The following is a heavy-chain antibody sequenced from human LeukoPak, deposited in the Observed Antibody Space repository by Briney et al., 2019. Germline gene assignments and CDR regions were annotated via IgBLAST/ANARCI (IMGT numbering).Heavy chain of an antibody. V-gene: IGHV1-46*01. CDR3: APDYGDYDGYFDY. CDR1: GYTFTSYY. J-gene: IGHJ4*02. CDR2: INPSAGST. D-gene: IGHD4-17*01. Sequence: ASVKVSCKASGYTFTSYYLHWVRQAPGQGLEWMGIINPSAGSTSYAQKFQGRVTLTRDMSTSTVYMEVSSLRAEDTAVYYCAPDYGDYDGYFDYWGQGTLVTVSS.